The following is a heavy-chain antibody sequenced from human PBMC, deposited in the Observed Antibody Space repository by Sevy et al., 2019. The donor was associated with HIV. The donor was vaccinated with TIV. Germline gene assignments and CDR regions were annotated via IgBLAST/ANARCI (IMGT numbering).Heavy chain of an antibody. CDR2: ISAYNGDT. CDR3: ARDRVVAVGPSTHDYYMDV. V-gene: IGHV1-18*01. D-gene: IGHD6-13*01. CDR1: GYTFINYG. Sequence: ASVKVSCKASGYTFINYGISWVRQAPGQGLEWMGWISAYNGEWMGRISAYNGDTNHAQKLQGRVTMTTDTSTSTAYTELRSLRSDDTAVYYCARDRVVAVGPSTHDYYMDVWGKGTTVTVSS. J-gene: IGHJ6*03.